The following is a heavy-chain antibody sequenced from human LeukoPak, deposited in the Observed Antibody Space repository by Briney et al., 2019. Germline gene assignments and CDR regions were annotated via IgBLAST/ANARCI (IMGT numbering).Heavy chain of an antibody. Sequence: SETLSLTCTVSGGSISSSSYYWGWIRHPAGKGLEWIGRIYINGITNYNPSLKSRVTMSVDTSKNHFSLNLSSVTAADTAMYYCARSSVGSGSNFDYWGQGTLVTVSS. CDR1: GGSISSSSYY. CDR3: ARSSVGSGSNFDY. V-gene: IGHV4-61*02. D-gene: IGHD3-10*01. CDR2: IYINGIT. J-gene: IGHJ4*02.